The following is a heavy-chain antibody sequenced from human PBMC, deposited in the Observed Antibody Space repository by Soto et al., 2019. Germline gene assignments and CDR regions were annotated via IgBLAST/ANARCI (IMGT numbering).Heavy chain of an antibody. CDR1: GYTFTSYY. J-gene: IGHJ6*02. CDR2: INPSGGST. CDR3: ARDLRRWEIPYVDGMDV. V-gene: IGHV1-46*01. D-gene: IGHD1-26*01. Sequence: ASVKVSCKASGYTFTSYYMHWVRQAPGQGLEWMGIINPSGGSTSYAQKFQGRVTMTRDTSTSTVYMELSSLRSEDTAVYYCARDLRRWEIPYVDGMDVWGQGTTVTVSS.